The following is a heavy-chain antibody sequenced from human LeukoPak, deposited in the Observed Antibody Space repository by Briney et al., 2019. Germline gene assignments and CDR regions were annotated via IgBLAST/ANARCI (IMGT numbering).Heavy chain of an antibody. CDR2: MNPNSGNT. D-gene: IGHD6-13*01. CDR3: ARDRDSSSWYVLGMDV. J-gene: IGHJ6*02. CDR1: GYTFTSYD. V-gene: IGHV1-8*01. Sequence: ASMKVSCKASGYTFTSYDINWVRQATGQGLEWMGWMNPNSGNTGYAQKLQGRVTMTTDTSTSTAYMELRSLRSDDTAVYYCARDRDSSSWYVLGMDVWGQGTTVTVSS.